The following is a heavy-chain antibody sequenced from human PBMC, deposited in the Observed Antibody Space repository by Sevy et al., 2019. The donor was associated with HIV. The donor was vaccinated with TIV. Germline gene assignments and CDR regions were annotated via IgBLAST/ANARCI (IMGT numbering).Heavy chain of an antibody. CDR2: INNDRSDS. J-gene: IGHJ4*02. Sequence: GGSLRLSCVASGFTFSNYWMQWVRQPPGKGLVWVSRINNDRSDSSYADSVRGRFTISRDNAKNTLYLQMTSLRAEDTGGDDGAGGETYYDFWSGSRFDYWGLGTLVTVSS. D-gene: IGHD3-3*01. CDR3: AGGETYYDFWSGSRFDY. V-gene: IGHV3-74*01. CDR1: GFTFSNYW.